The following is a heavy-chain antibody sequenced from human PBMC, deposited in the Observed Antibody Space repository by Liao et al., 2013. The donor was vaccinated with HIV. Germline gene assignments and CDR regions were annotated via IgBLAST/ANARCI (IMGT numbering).Heavy chain of an antibody. D-gene: IGHD3-10*01. CDR1: GGSISSYN. CDR2: ISNSGSA. Sequence: QVQLRKPGPGLVKPSDTLSLTCSVSGGSISSYNWSWIRQPAGKGLEWIGRISNSGSANYNPSLKSRVTMSLDTSKNQFSLNLNSVTAADTAVYYCARERGFFEDWGQGTLVTVSS. J-gene: IGHJ4*02. V-gene: IGHV4-4*07. CDR3: ARERGFFED.